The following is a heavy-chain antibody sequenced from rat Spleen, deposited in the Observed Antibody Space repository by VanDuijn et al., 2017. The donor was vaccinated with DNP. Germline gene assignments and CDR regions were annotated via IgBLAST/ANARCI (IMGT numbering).Heavy chain of an antibody. V-gene: IGHV5S10*01. D-gene: IGHD1-12*03. J-gene: IGHJ2*01. CDR3: ATHGYPAYYFDN. Sequence: EVQLVESGGGLVLPGRSLKLSCPASSLTLSDFNMAWVRQAPKRGLEWVATIVYDGSRTFYRDSVKGRFTISRDNAKNTLYLQMDNLRSEDTATYYCATHGYPAYYFDNWGQGVMVTVSS. CDR1: SLTLSDFN. CDR2: IVYDGSRT.